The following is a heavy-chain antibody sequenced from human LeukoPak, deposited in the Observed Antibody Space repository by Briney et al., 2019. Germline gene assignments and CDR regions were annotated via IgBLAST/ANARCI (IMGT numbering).Heavy chain of an antibody. J-gene: IGHJ4*02. D-gene: IGHD5-24*01. Sequence: SETLSLTCTVSGGSISSCYWSWIRQSPGKGLEWIGRIYTSGSTNYNPSLKSRVTISVDTSKNQFSLKLSSVTAADTAVYYCARDQSRDAYNQEGFDYWGQGTLVTVSS. CDR2: IYTSGST. CDR3: ARDQSRDAYNQEGFDY. CDR1: GGSISSCY. V-gene: IGHV4-4*07.